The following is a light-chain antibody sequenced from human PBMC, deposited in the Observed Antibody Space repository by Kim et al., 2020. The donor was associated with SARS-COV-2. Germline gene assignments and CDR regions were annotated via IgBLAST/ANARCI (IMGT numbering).Light chain of an antibody. Sequence: DIVMTKSPESLAVSLGERATINCKSSQSVLYSSNNKNYLAWYQQKPGQPPKLLIYWASTRESGVPDRFSGSGSGTDFTLTISSLQAEDVAVYYCQQYYSTPQTFGQGTKVDIK. CDR1: QSVLYSSNNKNY. CDR3: QQYYSTPQT. J-gene: IGKJ1*01. V-gene: IGKV4-1*01. CDR2: WAS.